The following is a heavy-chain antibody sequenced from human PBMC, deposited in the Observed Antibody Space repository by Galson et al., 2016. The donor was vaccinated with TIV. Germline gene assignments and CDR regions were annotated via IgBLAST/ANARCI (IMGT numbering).Heavy chain of an antibody. CDR2: MNPNSGNA. CDR1: GYTFNNYD. CDR3: ARARRGYCSGGSCLPGY. J-gene: IGHJ4*02. V-gene: IGHV1-8*01. Sequence: SGYTFNNYDISWVRQATGQRLEWMGWMNPNSGNAGYAQKFQGRVTMTSNTSVNTAYMEVRSLRFEDTAVYYCARARRGYCSGGSCLPGYWGQGTLVTVSS. D-gene: IGHD2-15*01.